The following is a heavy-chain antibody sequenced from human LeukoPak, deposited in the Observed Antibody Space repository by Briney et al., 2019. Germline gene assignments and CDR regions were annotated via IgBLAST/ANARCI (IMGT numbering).Heavy chain of an antibody. CDR3: VPLGPDSSGVTRDYFDY. Sequence: SETPSLTCAVYGGSFSGYYWSWIRQPPEKGLEWIGEINHSGSTNYNPSLKSRVTISVDTSKNQFSLKLSSVTAADTAVYYCVPLGPDSSGVTRDYFDYWGQGTLVTVSS. V-gene: IGHV4-34*01. D-gene: IGHD3-22*01. CDR2: INHSGST. CDR1: GGSFSGYY. J-gene: IGHJ4*02.